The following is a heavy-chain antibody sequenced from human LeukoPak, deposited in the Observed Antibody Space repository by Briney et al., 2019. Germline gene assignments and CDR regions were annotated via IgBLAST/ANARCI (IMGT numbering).Heavy chain of an antibody. D-gene: IGHD2-15*01. CDR1: GGSISSHY. CDR2: ISNSGST. CDR3: GRDALVGYFSYYYMDV. Sequence: SETLSLTCTVSGGSISSHYWTWIRQSPVKGLEWIGDISNSGSTSYNPSLKSRVTISIDSSKNQFSLKLSSVTAADTAVYYCGRDALVGYFSYYYMDVWGKGTTVTVSS. V-gene: IGHV4-59*11. J-gene: IGHJ6*03.